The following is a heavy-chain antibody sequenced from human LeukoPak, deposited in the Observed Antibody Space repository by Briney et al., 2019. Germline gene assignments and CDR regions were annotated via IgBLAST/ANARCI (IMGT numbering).Heavy chain of an antibody. Sequence: GSLRLSCAASGFTFSNYNINWVRQAPGKGLEWVSCISSRGSYIYYADSVKGRFTISRDNAKNSLYLQMNSLRAEDTAVYYCTKDGRVASAATRPTYYYGMDVWGQGTTVIVSS. CDR2: ISSRGSYI. J-gene: IGHJ6*02. CDR1: GFTFSNYN. V-gene: IGHV3-21*01. CDR3: TKDGRVASAATRPTYYYGMDV. D-gene: IGHD2-15*01.